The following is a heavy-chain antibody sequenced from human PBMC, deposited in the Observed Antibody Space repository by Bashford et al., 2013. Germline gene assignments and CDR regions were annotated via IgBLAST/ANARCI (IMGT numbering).Heavy chain of an antibody. V-gene: IGHV3-11*01. CDR3: VRGYHSFDS. J-gene: IGHJ4*02. Sequence: RQAPGKGLEWVSYISNSGSTIHYADSVKGRFTISRDNAENLLYLQMNSLRTDDTAVYYCVRGYHSFDSWGQGTLVTVSS. CDR2: ISNSGSTI. D-gene: IGHD1-1*01.